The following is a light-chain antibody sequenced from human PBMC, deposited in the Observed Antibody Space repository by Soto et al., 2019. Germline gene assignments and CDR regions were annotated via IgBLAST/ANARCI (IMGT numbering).Light chain of an antibody. J-gene: IGLJ1*01. CDR3: SSYTSSSTLIV. V-gene: IGLV2-14*01. CDR1: SSDVGGYNY. Sequence: QSVLTQPASVSGSPGQSITISCTGTSSDVGGYNYVSWSQQHPGKAPKLMIYEVSNRPSGVSNRFSGSKSGNTASLTISGLQAEDEADYYCSSYTSSSTLIVFGTGTKLTVL. CDR2: EVS.